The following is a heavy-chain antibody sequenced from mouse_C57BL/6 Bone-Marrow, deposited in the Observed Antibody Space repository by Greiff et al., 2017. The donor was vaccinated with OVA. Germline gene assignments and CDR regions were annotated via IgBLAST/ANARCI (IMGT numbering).Heavy chain of an antibody. V-gene: IGHV1-64*01. Sequence: VQLQESGAELVKPGASVKLSCKASGYTFTSYWMHWVKQRPGQGLEWIGMIHPNSGSTNYNEKFKSKATLTVDKSSSTAYMQLSSLPSEDSAVYYCARSVYGSSSWFAYWGQGTLVTVSA. D-gene: IGHD1-1*01. CDR2: IHPNSGST. CDR1: GYTFTSYW. J-gene: IGHJ3*01. CDR3: ARSVYGSSSWFAY.